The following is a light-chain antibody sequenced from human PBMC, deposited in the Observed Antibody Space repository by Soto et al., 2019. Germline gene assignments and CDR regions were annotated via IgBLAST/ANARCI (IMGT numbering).Light chain of an antibody. CDR2: WAS. CDR3: QQCYSTPSLT. V-gene: IGKV4-1*01. J-gene: IGKJ4*01. CDR1: QSVLYSSNNKNY. Sequence: DIVMTQSPDSLAVSLGERATINCKSSQSVLYSSNNKNYLAWYQQKPGQPPKLLIYWASTRESGVPDRFSGSGSGTDFPLTISSLQAEDVAVYCCQQCYSTPSLTFGGGTKVEIK.